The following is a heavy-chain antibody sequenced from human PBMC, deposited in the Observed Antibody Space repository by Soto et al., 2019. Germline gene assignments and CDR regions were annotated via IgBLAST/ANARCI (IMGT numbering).Heavy chain of an antibody. J-gene: IGHJ6*03. CDR1: GYTFTSYG. V-gene: IGHV1-18*01. CDR3: AGVGYYDIWPGYHTWNYYCYDYRVV. Sequence: QVQLVQSGAEVKKPGASVKVSCKASGYTFTSYGISWVRQAPGQGLEWMGWISAYNGNTNYAQKLQGRVTMTTDTSTSTAYMELRSMRSDDTPGYYCAGVGYYDIWPGYHTWNYYCYDYRVVWGEGLTVAVSS. CDR2: ISAYNGNT. D-gene: IGHD3-9*01.